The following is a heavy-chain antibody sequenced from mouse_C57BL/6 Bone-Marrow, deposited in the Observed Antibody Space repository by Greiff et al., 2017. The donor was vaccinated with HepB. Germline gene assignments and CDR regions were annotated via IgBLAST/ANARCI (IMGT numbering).Heavy chain of an antibody. CDR1: GYTFTDYE. V-gene: IGHV1-15*01. J-gene: IGHJ3*01. Sequence: VKLVESGAELVRPGASVTLSCKASGYTFTDYEMHWVKQTPVHGLEWIGAIDPETGGTAYNQKFKGKAILTADKSSSTAYMELRSLTSEDSAVYYCTTLYYYGIAYWGQGTLVTVSA. CDR2: IDPETGGT. D-gene: IGHD1-1*01. CDR3: TTLYYYGIAY.